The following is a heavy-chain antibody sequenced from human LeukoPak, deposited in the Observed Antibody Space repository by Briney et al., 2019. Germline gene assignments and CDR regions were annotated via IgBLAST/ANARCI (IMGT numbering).Heavy chain of an antibody. V-gene: IGHV3-48*03. CDR2: ISNFGDII. CDR1: GFTFSNYE. J-gene: IGHJ6*03. D-gene: IGHD6-13*01. CDR3: AKDATPALGTVYMDV. Sequence: PGGCLRLSCAASGFTFSNYEMNWVRQAPGKGLEWISHISNFGDIIHYADSVEGRFTISRDNDKNSIYLQMNSLRAEDTAVYYCAKDATPALGTVYMDVWGKGTTVTISS.